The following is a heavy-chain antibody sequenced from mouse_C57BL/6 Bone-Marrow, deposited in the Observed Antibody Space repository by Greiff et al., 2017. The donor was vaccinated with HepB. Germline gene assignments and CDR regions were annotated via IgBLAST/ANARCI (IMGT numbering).Heavy chain of an antibody. J-gene: IGHJ4*01. CDR1: GFNIKDDY. CDR3: TTDGSSWGDY. Sequence: EVQLQQSGAELVRPGASVKLSCTASGFNIKDDYMHWVKQRPEQGLEWIGWIDPENGDTECASKFQGKATITADTSSNTAYLQLSSLTSEDTAVYYCTTDGSSWGDYWGQGTSVTVSS. CDR2: IDPENGDT. V-gene: IGHV14-4*01. D-gene: IGHD1-1*01.